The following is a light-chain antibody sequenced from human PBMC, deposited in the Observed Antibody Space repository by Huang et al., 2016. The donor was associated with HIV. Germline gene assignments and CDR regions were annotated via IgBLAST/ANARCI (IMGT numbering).Light chain of an antibody. CDR2: DTS. CDR3: QQYDNLPLT. Sequence: DIQMTQSPSSLSASVGDRVTITCQESQDISNYLNWYQQKSGKAPKLLIYDTSNLKTGVPSRFSGSGSGTDFTFTISSLQPEDIATYYCQQYDNLPLTFGGGTKVEIK. J-gene: IGKJ4*01. CDR1: QDISNY. V-gene: IGKV1-33*01.